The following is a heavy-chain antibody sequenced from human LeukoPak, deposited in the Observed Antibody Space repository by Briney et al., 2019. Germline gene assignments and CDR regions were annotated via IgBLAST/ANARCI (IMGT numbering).Heavy chain of an antibody. D-gene: IGHD5-18*01. CDR1: GGSFSGYY. V-gene: IGHV4-34*01. Sequence: KASETLSLTCAVYGGSFSGYYWSWIRQPPGKGLEWIGEINHSGSTNYNPSLKSRVTISVDTSKNQFSLKLSSVTAADTAVYYCAKKLGYSYGHQINFDYWGQGTLVTVSS. J-gene: IGHJ4*02. CDR2: INHSGST. CDR3: AKKLGYSYGHQINFDY.